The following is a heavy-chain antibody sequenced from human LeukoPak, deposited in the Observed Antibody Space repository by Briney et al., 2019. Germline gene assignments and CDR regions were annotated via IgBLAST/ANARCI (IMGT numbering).Heavy chain of an antibody. D-gene: IGHD1-14*01. CDR1: GFTFSSYS. CDR3: AKVATTNWFDP. J-gene: IGHJ5*02. V-gene: IGHV3-48*01. CDR2: ISSSSSTI. Sequence: GSLRLSCAASGFTFSSYSMNWVRQAPGKGLEWVSYISSSSSTIYYADSVKGRFTISRDNAKNSLYLQMNSLRAEDTAVYYCAKVATTNWFDPWGQGTLVTVSS.